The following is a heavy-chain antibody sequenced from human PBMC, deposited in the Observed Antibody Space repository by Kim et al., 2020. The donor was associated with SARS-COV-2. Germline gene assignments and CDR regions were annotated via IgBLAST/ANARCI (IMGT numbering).Heavy chain of an antibody. D-gene: IGHD6-13*01. V-gene: IGHV4-34*01. CDR3: ARGLRRTGYSSSWYRGLYYFDY. J-gene: IGHJ4*02. CDR1: GGSFSGYY. CDR2: INHSGST. Sequence: SETLSLTCAVYGGSFSGYYWSWIRQPPGKGLEWIGEINHSGSTNYNPSLKSRVTISVDTSKNQFSLKLSSVTAADTAVYYCARGLRRTGYSSSWYRGLYYFDYWGQGTLVTVSA.